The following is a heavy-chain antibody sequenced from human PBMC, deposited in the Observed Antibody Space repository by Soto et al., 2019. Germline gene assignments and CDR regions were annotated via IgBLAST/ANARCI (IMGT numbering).Heavy chain of an antibody. CDR1: GFTFSDYY. CDR3: ALAGYDSNYYAVTPLSAGHF. Sequence: QVQLVVSGGGLVKPGGSLRISCAASGFTFSDYYISWIRQAPGKGLEWVSYISSSGSIIYYADSVKGRFTISRDNAKNSLYLQMNSLRAEDTAVYYCALAGYDSNYYAVTPLSAGHFWGQGPLVTVSS. V-gene: IGHV3-11*01. CDR2: ISSSGSII. D-gene: IGHD4-4*01. J-gene: IGHJ4*02.